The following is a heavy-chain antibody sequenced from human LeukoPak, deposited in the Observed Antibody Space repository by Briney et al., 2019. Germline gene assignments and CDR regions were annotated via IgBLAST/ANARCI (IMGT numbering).Heavy chain of an antibody. CDR3: ARPSYGDYVPFDY. J-gene: IGHJ4*02. V-gene: IGHV5-10-1*01. Sequence: GESLRISCKGSGYSFTSYWISWVRQMRGKGLEWMGRIDPSDSYTNYSPYFQGHVTISADKSISTAYLQWSSLKASDTAMYYCARPSYGDYVPFDYWGQGTLVTVSS. CDR2: IDPSDSYT. CDR1: GYSFTSYW. D-gene: IGHD4-17*01.